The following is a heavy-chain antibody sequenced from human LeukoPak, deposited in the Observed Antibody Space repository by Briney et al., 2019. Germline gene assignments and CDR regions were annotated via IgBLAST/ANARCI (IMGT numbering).Heavy chain of an antibody. CDR1: GYTFTGYY. Sequence: GASVKVSCKASGYTFTGYYMHWVRQAPGQGLEWMGWINPNSGDTNSAQKFQDRGTMTRDTSISTAYMEQSRLRFDDPAVDYCARGSLRYFDYWGQGTLVTVSS. CDR3: ARGSLRYFDY. J-gene: IGHJ4*02. V-gene: IGHV1-2*02. CDR2: INPNSGDT. D-gene: IGHD3-10*01.